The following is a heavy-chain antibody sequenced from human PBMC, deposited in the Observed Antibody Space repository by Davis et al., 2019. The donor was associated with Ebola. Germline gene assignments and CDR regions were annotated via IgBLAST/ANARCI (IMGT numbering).Heavy chain of an antibody. CDR1: GGSISSSSYY. CDR2: IYYSGST. D-gene: IGHD6-13*01. Sequence: MPSETLSLTCTVSGGSISSSSYYWGWIRQPPGKGLEWIGSIYYSGSTYYNPSLKSRVTISVDTPKNQFPLKPSSVTAADTAVYYCARDRSFIAAAVDYYYGMGVWGQGTTVTVSS. V-gene: IGHV4-39*06. J-gene: IGHJ6*02. CDR3: ARDRSFIAAAVDYYYGMGV.